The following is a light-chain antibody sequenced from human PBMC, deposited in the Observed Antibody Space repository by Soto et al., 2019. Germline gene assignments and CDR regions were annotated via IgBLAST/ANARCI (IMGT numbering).Light chain of an antibody. Sequence: DVQMTQSPASLSASVGDRVTITCRASQTVSRFLNWYQQKPGKPPKLVIYAASSLQSGVPSRFSGSGSGTEFTLTISSLQPEDFATYYCQQSYNNPPWTFGQGTKVEI. J-gene: IGKJ1*01. CDR3: QQSYNNPPWT. CDR2: AAS. CDR1: QTVSRF. V-gene: IGKV1-39*01.